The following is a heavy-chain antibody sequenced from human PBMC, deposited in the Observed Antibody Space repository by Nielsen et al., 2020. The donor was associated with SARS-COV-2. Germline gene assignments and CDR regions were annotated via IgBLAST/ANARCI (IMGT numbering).Heavy chain of an antibody. Sequence: GGSLRLSCAASGFTFSSYWMSWVRQAPGKGLEWVANIKQDGSEKYYVDSVKGRFTISRDNAKNSLYLQMNSLRAEDTAVYYCARDSYSSSWYRPRYYYYMDVWGKGTTVTVSS. D-gene: IGHD6-13*01. CDR2: IKQDGSEK. V-gene: IGHV3-7*03. J-gene: IGHJ6*03. CDR1: GFTFSSYW. CDR3: ARDSYSSSWYRPRYYYYMDV.